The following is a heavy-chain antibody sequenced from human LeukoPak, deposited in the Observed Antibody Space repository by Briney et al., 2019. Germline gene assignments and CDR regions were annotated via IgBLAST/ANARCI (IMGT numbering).Heavy chain of an antibody. V-gene: IGHV3-23*01. D-gene: IGHD6-19*01. CDR1: GFTFSNYA. Sequence: PGGSLRLSCAASGFTFSNYAMTWDRQAPGKGLEWVSAISGTGGATYFADSVQGRFTLSRDNSKNTMSMQMNSLRAEDTAVYYCAKGAYSSGWYEFFNYWGQGTLVTVSS. CDR3: AKGAYSSGWYEFFNY. CDR2: ISGTGGAT. J-gene: IGHJ4*02.